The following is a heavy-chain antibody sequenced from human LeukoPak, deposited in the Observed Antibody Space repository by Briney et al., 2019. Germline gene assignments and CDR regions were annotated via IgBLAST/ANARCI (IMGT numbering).Heavy chain of an antibody. CDR3: AREHSSGYYHFDY. V-gene: IGHV4-61*05. J-gene: IGHJ4*02. D-gene: IGHD3-22*01. CDR1: GGSISSSSYY. Sequence: SETLSLTCTVSGGSISSSSYYWGWIRQPPGKGLEWIGYIYHRGSTNYNPSLKSRVTMSVDTSTNQVSLNLTSVTAADTAVYYCAREHSSGYYHFDYWGQGALVTVSS. CDR2: IYHRGST.